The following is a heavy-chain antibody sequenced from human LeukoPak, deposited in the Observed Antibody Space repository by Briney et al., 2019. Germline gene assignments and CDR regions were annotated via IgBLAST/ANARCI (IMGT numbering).Heavy chain of an antibody. CDR2: ISGSGVGT. V-gene: IGHV3-23*01. D-gene: IGHD3-9*01. J-gene: IGHJ4*02. CDR1: GFIFWNYA. CDR3: AKNGRDDHDKYFFDF. Sequence: PGGSLRLSSAGSGFIFWNYAMSWVRRAPRGGVEWGLAISGSGVGTNYTDAVKGRFTISRDNSKNTLYLQMNSLRAEDTAVYYCAKNGRDDHDKYFFDFWGQGTQVTVSS.